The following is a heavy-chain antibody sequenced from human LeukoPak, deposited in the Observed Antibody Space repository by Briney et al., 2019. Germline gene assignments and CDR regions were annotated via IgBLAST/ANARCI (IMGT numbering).Heavy chain of an antibody. V-gene: IGHV3-33*01. D-gene: IGHD3-3*01. J-gene: IGHJ4*02. CDR3: ARVSPPGDFWSGYIDY. Sequence: GGSLRLSCAASGFTFSSYGMHWVRQAPGKGLEWVAVIWYDGSNKYYADSAKGRFTISRDNSRNTLYLQMNSLRAEDTAVYYCARVSPPGDFWSGYIDYWGQGTLVTVSS. CDR1: GFTFSSYG. CDR2: IWYDGSNK.